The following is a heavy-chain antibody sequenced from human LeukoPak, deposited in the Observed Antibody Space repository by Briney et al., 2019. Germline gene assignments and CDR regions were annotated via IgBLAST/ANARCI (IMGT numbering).Heavy chain of an antibody. Sequence: GGSLRLSCAASGFTFSSYAMSWVRQAPGKGLEWVSGITDSGFTTFYANSVKGRFTISRDNSKNTLYLRMNSLRAEDTAVYYCANAGFCSSTTCYNPFDHWGQGTLVTVSS. CDR2: ITDSGFTT. D-gene: IGHD2-2*02. V-gene: IGHV3-23*01. CDR3: ANAGFCSSTTCYNPFDH. CDR1: GFTFSSYA. J-gene: IGHJ4*02.